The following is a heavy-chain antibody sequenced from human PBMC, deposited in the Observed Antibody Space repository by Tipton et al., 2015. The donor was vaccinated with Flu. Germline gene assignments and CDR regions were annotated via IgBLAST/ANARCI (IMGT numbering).Heavy chain of an antibody. V-gene: IGHV4-38-2*01. CDR3: ARRDSSNYVSDPNTWFAP. D-gene: IGHD4-11*01. CDR2: ILRSGNA. J-gene: IGHJ5*01. CDR1: GDSIGGPYY. Sequence: TLSLTCSVSGDSIGGPYYWGWTRDPPGGGLEWIGNILRSGNAYYNPSLKTRVNIAVDPSKTQFSLKLNSVTAADTAVYYCARRDSSNYVSDPNTWFAPRGERILLTVSS.